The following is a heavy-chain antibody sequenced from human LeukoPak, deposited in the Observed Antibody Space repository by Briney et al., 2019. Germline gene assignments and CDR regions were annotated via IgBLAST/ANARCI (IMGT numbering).Heavy chain of an antibody. J-gene: IGHJ4*02. CDR3: ARDQPPIVRATNHPTTQDY. CDR1: GYTFTSYY. V-gene: IGHV1-46*01. D-gene: IGHD1-26*01. Sequence: GASVKVSCKASGYTFTSYYMHWVRQAPGQGLEWMGIINPSGGSTSYAQKFQGRVTMTRDTSTSTVYMELSSLRSEDTAVYYCARDQPPIVRATNHPTTQDYWGQGTLVTVSS. CDR2: INPSGGST.